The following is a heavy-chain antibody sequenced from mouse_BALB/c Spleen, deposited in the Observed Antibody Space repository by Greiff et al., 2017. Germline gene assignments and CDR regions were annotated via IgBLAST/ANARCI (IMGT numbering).Heavy chain of an antibody. D-gene: IGHD1-1*01. CDR3: ARAYYYGSSYWYFDV. Sequence: DVQLVESGGGLVQPGGSLRLSCATSGFTFTDYYMSWVRQPPGKALEWLGFIRNKANGYTTEYSASVKGRFTISRDNSQSILYLQMNTLRAEDSATYYCARAYYYGSSYWYFDVWGAGTTVTVSS. V-gene: IGHV7-3*02. J-gene: IGHJ1*01. CDR2: IRNKANGYTT. CDR1: GFTFTDYY.